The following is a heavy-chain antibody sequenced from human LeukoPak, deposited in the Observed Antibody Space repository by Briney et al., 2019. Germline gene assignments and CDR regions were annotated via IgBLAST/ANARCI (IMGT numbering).Heavy chain of an antibody. J-gene: IGHJ4*02. Sequence: GRSLRLSCAASGFTFSSYAMHWVRQAPGKGLEWGAVISYDGSNKYYADSVKGRFTISRDNSKNTLYLQMNSLRAEDTAVYYCARLKPLKTGYSSSWFDYWGQGTLVTVSS. CDR1: GFTFSSYA. CDR2: ISYDGSNK. V-gene: IGHV3-30*04. D-gene: IGHD6-13*01. CDR3: ARLKPLKTGYSSSWFDY.